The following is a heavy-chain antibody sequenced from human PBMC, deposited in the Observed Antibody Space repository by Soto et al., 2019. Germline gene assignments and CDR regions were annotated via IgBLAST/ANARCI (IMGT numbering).Heavy chain of an antibody. V-gene: IGHV3-33*01. D-gene: IGHD3-16*01. CDR3: VRDWAFYYDNRHLNWFDP. Sequence: GGSLRLSCAVSGFNFHSHAMHWVRQSPGKGLEWVAVIWHDGQRRQYADSVEGRFTVSRDNSKNMLFLQMDSLRADDTAIYYCVRDWAFYYDNRHLNWFDPWGQ. CDR2: IWHDGQRR. CDR1: GFNFHSHA. J-gene: IGHJ5*02.